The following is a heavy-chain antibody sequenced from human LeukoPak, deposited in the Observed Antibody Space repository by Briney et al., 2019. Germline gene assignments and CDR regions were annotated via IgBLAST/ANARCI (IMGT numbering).Heavy chain of an antibody. Sequence: GGSLRLSCVASGFTFSTYWMSWVRQAPGKGPEWVANIKPDGSNKYYVDSVKGRFTISRDNAKNSLYLQMNSLRAEDTAVYYCARDALGRQSEYNWFAPWGQGTLVTVSS. D-gene: IGHD7-27*01. V-gene: IGHV3-7*01. J-gene: IGHJ5*02. CDR1: GFTFSTYW. CDR3: ARDALGRQSEYNWFAP. CDR2: IKPDGSNK.